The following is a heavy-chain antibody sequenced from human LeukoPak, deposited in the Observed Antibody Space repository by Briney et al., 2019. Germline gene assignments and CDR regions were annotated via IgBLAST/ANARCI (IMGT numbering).Heavy chain of an antibody. CDR3: AKAYYDFWSGYYMGSDY. V-gene: IGHV1-46*01. Sequence: GASVKVSCKASGYTFTSYYMHWVRQAPGQGLEWMGIINPSGGSTSYAQKFQGRVTMTRDTSTSTVYMELSSLRAEDTAVYYCAKAYYDFWSGYYMGSDYWGQGTLVTVSS. J-gene: IGHJ4*02. CDR1: GYTFTSYY. CDR2: INPSGGST. D-gene: IGHD3-3*01.